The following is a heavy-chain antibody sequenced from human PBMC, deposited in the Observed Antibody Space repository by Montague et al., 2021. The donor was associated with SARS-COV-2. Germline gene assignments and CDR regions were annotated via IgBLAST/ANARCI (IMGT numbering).Heavy chain of an antibody. CDR3: ARASGKKTIFGVVISYFDY. CDR1: GGSISSSSYY. Sequence: SETLSLTCTVSGGSISSSSYYWGWIRQPPGKGLEWIGSIYYSGSTYYNPSLKSRVTISVDTSKNQFSLKPSSVTAADTAVYYCARASGKKTIFGVVISYFDYWGQGTLVTVSS. J-gene: IGHJ4*02. CDR2: IYYSGST. V-gene: IGHV4-39*02. D-gene: IGHD3-3*01.